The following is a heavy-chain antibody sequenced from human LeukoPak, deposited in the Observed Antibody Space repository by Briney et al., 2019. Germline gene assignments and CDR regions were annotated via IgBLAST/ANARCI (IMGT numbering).Heavy chain of an antibody. CDR3: AKDLTVTITYGFDV. V-gene: IGHV3-23*01. D-gene: IGHD4-17*01. CDR1: GFTFSSYA. CDR2: ISGSGGST. J-gene: IGHJ6*02. Sequence: PGGSLRLSCAASGFTFSSYAMSWVRQAPGKGLEWVSGISGSGGSTYYADSVKGRFTISRDFSKNTLHLQMNSLRAEDTAVYYWAKDLTVTITYGFDVWGQGTTVTVSS.